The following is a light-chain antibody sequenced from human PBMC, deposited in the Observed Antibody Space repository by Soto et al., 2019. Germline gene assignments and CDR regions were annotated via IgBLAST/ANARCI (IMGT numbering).Light chain of an antibody. CDR1: SSDVGGYNF. Sequence: QSALTQPASVSGSPGQSITISCTGTSSDVGGYNFVSWYQQHPGKAPKLMIYEVSNRPSGVSNRFAGSKSGNTASLTISGLQAEDEAASYCSSYTTSVPRVVFGGGTKLTVL. CDR2: EVS. CDR3: SSYTTSVPRVV. V-gene: IGLV2-14*01. J-gene: IGLJ2*01.